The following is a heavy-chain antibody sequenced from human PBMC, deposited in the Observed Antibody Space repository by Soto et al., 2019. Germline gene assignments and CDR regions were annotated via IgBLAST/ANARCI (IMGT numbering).Heavy chain of an antibody. CDR1: GGSISSGGYY. V-gene: IGHV4-31*03. J-gene: IGHJ5*02. D-gene: IGHD2-15*01. CDR3: ARALREGYCSGGSCYTENWFDP. Sequence: SETLSLTCTVSGGSISSGGYYWSWIRQHPGKGLEWIGYIYYSGSTYYNPSLKSRVTISVDTSKNQFSLKLSSVTAADTAVYYCARALREGYCSGGSCYTENWFDPWGQGTLVTVSS. CDR2: IYYSGST.